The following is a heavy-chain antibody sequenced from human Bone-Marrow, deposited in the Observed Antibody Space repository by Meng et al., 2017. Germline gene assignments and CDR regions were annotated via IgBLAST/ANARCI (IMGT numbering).Heavy chain of an antibody. Sequence: SETLSLTCTVSGGSISSSSYYWGWIRQPPGKGLEWIGSIYYSGSTYYNPSLKSRVTILVDTSKNQFSLKLSSVTAADTAMYYCARDEDISAAGKLFGDYWGQGTLVTVSS. J-gene: IGHJ4*02. V-gene: IGHV4-39*07. CDR3: ARDEDISAAGKLFGDY. CDR1: GGSISSSSYY. CDR2: IYYSGST. D-gene: IGHD6-25*01.